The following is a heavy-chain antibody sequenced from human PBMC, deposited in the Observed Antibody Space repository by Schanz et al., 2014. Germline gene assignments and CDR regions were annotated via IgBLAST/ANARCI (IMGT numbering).Heavy chain of an antibody. J-gene: IGHJ4*02. CDR3: AKTLFPGGTQTFGN. D-gene: IGHD2-8*02. Sequence: DVQLLESGGGLVQPGGSLRLSCLASGFAFSSYAMSWVRQAPGKGLEWVSYIRSSSTPIYYADSVKGRFTISRDNAKSTLYVEMNSLRVEDTAVYYCAKTLFPGGTQTFGNWGRGTLVTVSS. V-gene: IGHV3-23*01. CDR2: IRSSSTPI. CDR1: GFAFSSYA.